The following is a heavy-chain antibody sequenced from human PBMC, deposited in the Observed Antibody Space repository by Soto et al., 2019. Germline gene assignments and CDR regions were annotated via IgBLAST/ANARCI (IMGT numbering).Heavy chain of an antibody. D-gene: IGHD3-9*01. CDR2: IYYSGST. J-gene: IGHJ6*02. V-gene: IGHV4-31*03. CDR1: GGSVSGGVYY. Sequence: SETLSLTCTVSGGSVSGGVYYWNWIRQHPEKGLEWIGYIYYSGSTYYNPSLRSRVTISADTSKNQFSLKLSSVTVADTAVYYCATEGRPPFEDYGMDVWGQVTTVTV. CDR3: ATEGRPPFEDYGMDV.